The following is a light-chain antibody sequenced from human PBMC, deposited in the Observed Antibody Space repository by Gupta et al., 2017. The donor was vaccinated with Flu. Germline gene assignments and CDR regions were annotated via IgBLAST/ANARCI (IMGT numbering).Light chain of an antibody. CDR3: HQRSNWPPWT. J-gene: IGKJ1*01. CDR2: DAS. Sequence: GRATLPCRASHRVICSFAWYHQHPGQAPRLLIYDASNRATVIPAICSGSGSCTDFTLTISNLEPEDFAVYYCHQRSNWPPWTFGQGTKVEIK. V-gene: IGKV3-11*01. CDR1: HRVICS.